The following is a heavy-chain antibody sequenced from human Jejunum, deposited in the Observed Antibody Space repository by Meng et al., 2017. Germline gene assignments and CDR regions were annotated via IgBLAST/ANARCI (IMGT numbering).Heavy chain of an antibody. V-gene: IGHV3-15*01. J-gene: IGHJ3*02. D-gene: IGHD3-16*01. CDR2: IKSKTDAEPT. CDR1: GFTFYSAW. Sequence: GESLKISCEAFGFTFYSAWLGWVRQAPGKGLEWLGRIKSKTDAEPTEYAAPVKGRFTISRDDSRNTLYLQMNSLKTEDTAVYYCTTDPRWGIWGQGTMVTVSS. CDR3: TTDPRWGI.